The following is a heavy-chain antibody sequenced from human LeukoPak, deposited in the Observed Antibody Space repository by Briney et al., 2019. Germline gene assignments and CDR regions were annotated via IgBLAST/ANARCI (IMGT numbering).Heavy chain of an antibody. V-gene: IGHV3-23*01. D-gene: IGHD4-17*01. CDR3: VKTQTHFGDYRRDY. CDR1: GFTFSSYG. Sequence: GGSLRLSCAASGFTFSSYGMSWVRQAPGKGLEWVSAISGSGGSTYYADSVKGRFTISRDNSKNTLYLQMDSLRAEDTAVFYCVKTQTHFGDYRRDYWGQGTLVTVSS. J-gene: IGHJ4*02. CDR2: ISGSGGST.